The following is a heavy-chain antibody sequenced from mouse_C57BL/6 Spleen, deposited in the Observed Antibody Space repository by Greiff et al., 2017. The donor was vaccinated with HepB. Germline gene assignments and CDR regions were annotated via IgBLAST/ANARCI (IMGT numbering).Heavy chain of an antibody. D-gene: IGHD2-4*01. Sequence: VKLMESGPGLVAPSQSLSITCTVSGFSLTSYAISWVRQPPGKGLEWLGVIWPGGGTNYNSALKSRLSISKDNSKSQVFLKMNSLQTDDTARYYCASYEYDGTLFAYWGQGTLVTVSA. CDR3: ASYEYDGTLFAY. V-gene: IGHV2-9-1*01. CDR1: GFSLTSYA. CDR2: IWPGGGT. J-gene: IGHJ3*01.